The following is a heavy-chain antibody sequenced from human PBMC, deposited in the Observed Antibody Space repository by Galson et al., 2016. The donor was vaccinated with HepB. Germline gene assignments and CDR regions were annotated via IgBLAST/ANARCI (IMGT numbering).Heavy chain of an antibody. Sequence: SLRLSCAASGFTFNSYGMTWVRQAPRKGLEVVASISRSGDSRDYVDSVKGRFTISRDNSKNTLSLQMNSLRADDTAVYYCVQGSTAPAVWGQGTTVTVSS. V-gene: IGHV3-23*01. CDR2: ISRSGDSR. CDR1: GFTFNSYG. J-gene: IGHJ6*01. D-gene: IGHD1-26*01. CDR3: VQGSTAPAV.